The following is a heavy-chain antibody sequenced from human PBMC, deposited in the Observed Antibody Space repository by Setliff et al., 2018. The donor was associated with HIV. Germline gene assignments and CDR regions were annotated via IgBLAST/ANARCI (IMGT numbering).Heavy chain of an antibody. V-gene: IGHV4-59*01. CDR3: ARVGGAVAVDYYYYYMDV. Sequence: SETLSLTCTVSGGSISSYYWSWIRQPPGKGLEWIGYIYYSGSTNYNPSLKSRVTISVDTSKNQFSLKLSSVTAADTAVYYCARVGGAVAVDYYYYYMDVWGKGTTVTVSS. CDR1: GGSISSYY. CDR2: IYYSGST. J-gene: IGHJ6*03. D-gene: IGHD6-19*01.